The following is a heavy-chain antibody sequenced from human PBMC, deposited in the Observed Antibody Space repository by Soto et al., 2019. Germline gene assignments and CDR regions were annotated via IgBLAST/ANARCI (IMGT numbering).Heavy chain of an antibody. D-gene: IGHD2-15*01. V-gene: IGHV1-2*04. CDR1: GYTFTGYY. CDR2: INPNSGGT. CDR3: ARDRGRVVVAATDYYYYYMDV. J-gene: IGHJ6*03. Sequence: ASVKVSCKASGYTFTGYYMHWVRQAPGQGLEWMGWINPNSGGTNYAQKFQGWVTMTRDTSVSTAYMELSRLRSDDTAVYYCARDRGRVVVAATDYYYYYMDVWGKGTTVTV.